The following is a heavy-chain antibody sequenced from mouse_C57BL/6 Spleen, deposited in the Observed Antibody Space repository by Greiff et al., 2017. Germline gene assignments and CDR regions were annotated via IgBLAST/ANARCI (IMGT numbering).Heavy chain of an antibody. D-gene: IGHD3-3*01. Sequence: EVNLVESGGGLVKPGGSLKLSCAASGFTFSSYAMSWVRQTPEKRLEWVATISDGGSYTYYPDNVKGRFTISRDNAKNNLYLQMSHLKSEDTAMYYCARDPANRYAMDYWGQGTSVTVSS. CDR2: ISDGGSYT. CDR3: ARDPANRYAMDY. V-gene: IGHV5-4*01. CDR1: GFTFSSYA. J-gene: IGHJ4*01.